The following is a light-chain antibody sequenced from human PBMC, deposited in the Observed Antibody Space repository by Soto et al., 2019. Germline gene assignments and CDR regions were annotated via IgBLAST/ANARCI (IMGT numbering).Light chain of an antibody. CDR3: QQSYSGPLT. CDR2: AAS. CDR1: QSMFSY. J-gene: IGKJ4*01. Sequence: DIQMTQSPSSLSASVGDRVTITCRASQSMFSYLNWYQQKPGKAPKLLIYAASTLQSGVPSRFSGSGSGTDFTLSISSLQPEDFATYYCQQSYSGPLTFGGGTKVDIK. V-gene: IGKV1-39*01.